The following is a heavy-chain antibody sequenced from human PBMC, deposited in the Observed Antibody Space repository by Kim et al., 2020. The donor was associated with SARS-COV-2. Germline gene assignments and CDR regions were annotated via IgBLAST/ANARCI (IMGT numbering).Heavy chain of an antibody. CDR3: AGVLRYFDWLFTDY. Sequence: AQKFQGRVTITADESTSTAYMELSSLRSEDTAVYYCAGVLRYFDWLFTDYWGQGTLVTVSS. V-gene: IGHV1-69*01. D-gene: IGHD3-9*01. J-gene: IGHJ4*02.